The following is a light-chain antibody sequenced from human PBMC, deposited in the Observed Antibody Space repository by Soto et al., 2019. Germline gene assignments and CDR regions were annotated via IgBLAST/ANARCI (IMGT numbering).Light chain of an antibody. Sequence: IQVTQSPSFLSASVGDTITITCRTIQGLVNYLNWYQHKSGQPPNILLFDTSSLARGVPPRFSGSGSGSLFTLTIDSLQPEDFATYYCQQSYNPPYTFGQGT. CDR3: QQSYNPPYT. V-gene: IGKV1-39*01. J-gene: IGKJ2*01. CDR1: QGLVNY. CDR2: DTS.